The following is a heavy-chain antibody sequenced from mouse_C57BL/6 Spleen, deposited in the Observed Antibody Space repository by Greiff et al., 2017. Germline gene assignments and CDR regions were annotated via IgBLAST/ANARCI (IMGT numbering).Heavy chain of an antibody. CDR2: ISSGSSTI. D-gene: IGHD1-1*01. J-gene: IGHJ3*01. CDR1: GFTFSDYG. V-gene: IGHV5-17*01. CDR3: ARHGFWFAY. Sequence: EVMLVESGGGLVKPGGSLTLSCAASGFTFSDYGMHWVRQAPEKGLEWVAYISSGSSTIYYADTVKGRFTISRDNAKNTLFLQMTSLRSEDTAMYYCARHGFWFAYWGQGTLVTVSA.